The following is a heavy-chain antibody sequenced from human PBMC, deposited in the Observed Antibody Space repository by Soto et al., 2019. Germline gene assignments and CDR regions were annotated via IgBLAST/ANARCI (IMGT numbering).Heavy chain of an antibody. D-gene: IGHD2-15*01. V-gene: IGHV3-64D*06. CDR3: VKQAHGLDGVAFDY. J-gene: IGHJ4*02. Sequence: GGSLRLSCSASGFIFSESTIYWVRQVPGKGLEAILAVSTSGRSTYYADSVKDRFTISRDNSKNTLFLQMGSLRPEDTAIYYCVKQAHGLDGVAFDYWGQGTQVTVSS. CDR2: VSTSGRST. CDR1: GFIFSEST.